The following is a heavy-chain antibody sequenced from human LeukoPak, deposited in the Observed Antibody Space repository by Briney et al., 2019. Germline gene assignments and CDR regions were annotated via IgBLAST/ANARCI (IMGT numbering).Heavy chain of an antibody. CDR3: ASVRVAGTGY. D-gene: IGHD3-10*01. J-gene: IGHJ4*02. Sequence: GGSPRLSCAASGFTFSSYSMNWVRQAPGKGLEWVSSISSSSSYIYYADSVKGRFTISRDNAKNSLYLQMNSLRAEDTAVYYCASVRVAGTGYWGQGTLVTVSS. CDR2: ISSSSSYI. V-gene: IGHV3-21*01. CDR1: GFTFSSYS.